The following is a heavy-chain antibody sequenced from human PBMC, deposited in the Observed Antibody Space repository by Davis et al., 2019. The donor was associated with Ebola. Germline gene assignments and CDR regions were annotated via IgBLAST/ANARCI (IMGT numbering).Heavy chain of an antibody. D-gene: IGHD6-13*01. CDR2: ISSNSGTI. V-gene: IGHV3-48*04. J-gene: IGHJ4*02. CDR3: ARERAAAYFDY. Sequence: GGSLRLSCAASGFTFSSYSMHWVRQAPGKGLEWVSHISSNSGTIYYADSVKGRFTISRDNAKNSLYLQMNSLRAEDTAVYYCARERAAAYFDYWGQGTLVTVSS. CDR1: GFTFSSYS.